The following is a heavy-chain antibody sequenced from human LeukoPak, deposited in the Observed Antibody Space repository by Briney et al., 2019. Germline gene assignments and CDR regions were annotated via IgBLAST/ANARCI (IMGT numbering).Heavy chain of an antibody. J-gene: IGHJ4*02. CDR1: GFTFSSYW. CDR2: IRQDGGVK. Sequence: GGSLRLSCAASGFTFSSYWMTWVRQAPGKGLEWVANIRQDGGVKYYMDSAKGRFTLSRDNAKSSLYLQMNSLRVEDTAMYFCARTVVVVVGASDYFDYWGQGTQVTVSS. D-gene: IGHD2-2*01. CDR3: ARTVVVVVGASDYFDY. V-gene: IGHV3-7*03.